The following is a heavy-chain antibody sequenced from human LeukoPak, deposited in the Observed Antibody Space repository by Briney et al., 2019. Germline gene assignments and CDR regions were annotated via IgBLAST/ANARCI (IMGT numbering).Heavy chain of an antibody. CDR2: IYHSGST. J-gene: IGHJ3*02. Sequence: SETLSLTCAVSGGSISSNNWWWSWVRQPPGKGLEWIGEIYHSGSTNYNPSLKSRVTISVDKSKNQFSLKLSSVTAADTAVYYCARQGSSTFDAIDIWGQGTMVTVSS. V-gene: IGHV4-4*02. D-gene: IGHD6-13*01. CDR1: GGSISSNNW. CDR3: ARQGSSTFDAIDI.